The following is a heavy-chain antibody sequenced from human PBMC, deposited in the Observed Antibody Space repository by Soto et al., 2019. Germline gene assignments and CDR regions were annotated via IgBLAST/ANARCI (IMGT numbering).Heavy chain of an antibody. CDR3: ATALTPLRSGWFDY. J-gene: IGHJ4*02. V-gene: IGHV1-24*01. D-gene: IGHD6-19*01. CDR2: FDPEDGET. Sequence: ASVKVSCKVSGYTLTELSMHWVRQAPGKGLEWMGGFDPEDGETIYAQKFQGRVTMTEDTSTDTAYMELSSLRSEDTAVYYCATALTPLRSGWFDYWGQGTLVAVSS. CDR1: GYTLTELS.